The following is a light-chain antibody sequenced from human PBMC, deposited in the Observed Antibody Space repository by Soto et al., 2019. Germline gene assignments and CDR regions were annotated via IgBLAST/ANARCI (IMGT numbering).Light chain of an antibody. V-gene: IGKV3-11*01. CDR3: QQRSNSFT. Sequence: IVLTHSPATLSLSPWERATLSCRASQSVSSYLAWYQQKPGQAPRLLIYDASNRATGIPARFSGSGSGTDFTLTISSLEPEDFAVYYCQQRSNSFTFGQGTRLEIK. CDR1: QSVSSY. J-gene: IGKJ5*01. CDR2: DAS.